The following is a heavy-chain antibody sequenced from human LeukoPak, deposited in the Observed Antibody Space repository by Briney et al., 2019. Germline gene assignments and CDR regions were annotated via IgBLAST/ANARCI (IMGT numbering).Heavy chain of an antibody. D-gene: IGHD5-12*01. CDR1: GYTFTGYY. Sequence: ASVTVSFKATGYTFTGYYMHWVRQAPGQGLEWMGWINPNSGGTNNSQKFQGRVTMTRDTSISTAYMEQSRLRAGDAAGCYCWRDLGSGYVWNWCDPWRRGTLVSVS. V-gene: IGHV1-2*02. J-gene: IGHJ5*02. CDR2: INPNSGGT. CDR3: WRDLGSGYVWNWCDP.